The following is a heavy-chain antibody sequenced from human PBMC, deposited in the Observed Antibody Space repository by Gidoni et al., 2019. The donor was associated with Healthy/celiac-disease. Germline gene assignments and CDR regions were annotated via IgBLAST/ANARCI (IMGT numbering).Heavy chain of an antibody. D-gene: IGHD3-10*01. V-gene: IGHV3-33*01. J-gene: IGHJ1*01. Sequence: APGKGLEWVAVIWYDGSNKYYADSVKGRFTISRDNSKNTLYLQMNSLRAEDTAVYYCARGVGYGSGSHFQHWGQGTLVTVSS. CDR3: ARGVGYGSGSHFQH. CDR2: IWYDGSNK.